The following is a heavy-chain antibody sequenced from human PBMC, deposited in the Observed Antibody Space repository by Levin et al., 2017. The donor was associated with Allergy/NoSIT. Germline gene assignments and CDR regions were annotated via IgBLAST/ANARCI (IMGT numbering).Heavy chain of an antibody. V-gene: IGHV3-30*04. J-gene: IGHJ4*02. D-gene: IGHD2-15*01. CDR3: CYGAGTLTNYFDY. Sequence: GGSLRLSCAASGFTFSSYAMHWVRQAPGKGLEWVAVISYDGSNKYYADSVKGRFTISRDNSKNTLYLQMNSLRAEDTAVYYCCYGAGTLTNYFDYWGQGTLVTVSS. CDR2: ISYDGSNK. CDR1: GFTFSSYA.